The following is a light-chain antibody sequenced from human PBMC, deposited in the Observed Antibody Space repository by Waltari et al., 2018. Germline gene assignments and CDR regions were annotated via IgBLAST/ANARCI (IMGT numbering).Light chain of an antibody. CDR2: DGN. V-gene: IGLV2-11*01. CDR1: SRDDGDHKY. Sequence: QSGLTQPRSVSGSPGQSVTIPCPGISRDDGDHKYVSWYHQHPGKAPKLMIYDGNKRPSGVPDRFSGSKSANTASLTISGLQAEDEADYSCCSYAGSYVIFGEGTKLTVL. J-gene: IGLJ2*01. CDR3: CSYAGSYVI.